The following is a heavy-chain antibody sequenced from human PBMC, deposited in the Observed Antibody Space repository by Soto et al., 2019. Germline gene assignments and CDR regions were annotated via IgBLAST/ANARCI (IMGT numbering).Heavy chain of an antibody. Sequence: PGESLKISCKGSGYSFSTHWVGWVRQMPGKGLEWMGITYPGDSDARYSPSFKGQVTISVDESTTTAFLQWSSLKASDTAMYFCARSQFDYVWGTSGYFDSWGQGTLVTVSS. CDR2: TYPGDSDA. CDR3: ARSQFDYVWGTSGYFDS. J-gene: IGHJ4*02. D-gene: IGHD3-16*01. V-gene: IGHV5-51*01. CDR1: GYSFSTHW.